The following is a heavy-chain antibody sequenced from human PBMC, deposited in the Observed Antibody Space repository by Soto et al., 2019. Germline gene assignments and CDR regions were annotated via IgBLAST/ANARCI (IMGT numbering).Heavy chain of an antibody. Sequence: SETRSLTCTVSGGSVSSGSYYWSWIRQPPGKGLEWIGYIYYSGSTNYNPSLKSRVTISVDTSKNQFSLKLSSVTAADTAVYYCARTSRYDFWSGYYAFDIWGQGTMVTVSS. V-gene: IGHV4-61*01. CDR1: GGSVSSGSYY. J-gene: IGHJ3*02. CDR2: IYYSGST. CDR3: ARTSRYDFWSGYYAFDI. D-gene: IGHD3-3*01.